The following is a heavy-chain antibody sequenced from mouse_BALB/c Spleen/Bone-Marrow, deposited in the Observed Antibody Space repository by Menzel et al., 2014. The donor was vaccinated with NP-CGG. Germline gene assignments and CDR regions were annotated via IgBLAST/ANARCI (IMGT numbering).Heavy chain of an antibody. D-gene: IGHD1-1*01. CDR1: GYTFTSYW. V-gene: IGHV1-69*02. CDR2: IDPSDSYT. CDR3: AITTVVATGDY. Sequence: VQLQQSGAELVKPGASVKLSCKASGYTFTSYWMHWVKQRPGQGLEWIGEIDPSDSYTNYNQKFKGKATLTVDKSSSTAYTQLSSLTSEDSAVYYCAITTVVATGDYWGQGTTLTVSS. J-gene: IGHJ2*01.